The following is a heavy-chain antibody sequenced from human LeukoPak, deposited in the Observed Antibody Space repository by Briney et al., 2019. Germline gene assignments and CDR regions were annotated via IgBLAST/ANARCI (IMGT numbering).Heavy chain of an antibody. D-gene: IGHD3-10*01. CDR2: ISSSSSYI. CDR1: GFTFSSYS. V-gene: IGHV3-21*01. J-gene: IGHJ5*02. CDR3: ASDRWITMVRGVPTPNWFDP. Sequence: PGGSLRLSCAASGFTFSSYSMNWVRQAPGKGLEWVSSISSSSSYIYYADSVKGRFTISRDNAKNSLYLQMNSLRAEDTAVYYCASDRWITMVRGVPTPNWFDPWGQGTLVTVSS.